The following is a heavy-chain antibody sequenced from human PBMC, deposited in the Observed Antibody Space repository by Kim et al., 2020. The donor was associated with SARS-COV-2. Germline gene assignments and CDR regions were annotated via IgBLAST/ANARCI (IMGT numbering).Heavy chain of an antibody. J-gene: IGHJ4*02. D-gene: IGHD6-19*01. CDR2: ISGSGGST. CDR1: GFTFSSYA. V-gene: IGHV3-23*01. Sequence: GGSLRLSCAASGFTFSSYAMSWVRQAPGKGLEWVSAISGSGGSTYYADSVKGRFTISRDNSKNTLYLQMNSLRAEDTAVYYCAKDQVNPTSKYSSGWYLFDYWGQGTLVTVSS. CDR3: AKDQVNPTSKYSSGWYLFDY.